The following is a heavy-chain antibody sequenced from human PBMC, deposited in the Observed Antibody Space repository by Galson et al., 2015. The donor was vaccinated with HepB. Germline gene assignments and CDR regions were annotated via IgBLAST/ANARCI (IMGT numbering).Heavy chain of an antibody. D-gene: IGHD6-19*01. CDR2: ISTASSYI. J-gene: IGHJ4*02. V-gene: IGHV3-21*01. Sequence: SLRLSCAASGFSFSSHTMHWVRQAPGKGLEWVSSISTASSYIYYADSAKGRFTISGDSAKNSLFLQMNGLRAEDTAVYYCARAPYVSDWYYLYYFDSWGQGTLVTVSS. CDR1: GFSFSSHT. CDR3: ARAPYVSDWYYLYYFDS.